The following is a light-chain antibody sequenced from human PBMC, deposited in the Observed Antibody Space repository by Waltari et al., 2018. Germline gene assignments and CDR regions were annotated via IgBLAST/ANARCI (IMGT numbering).Light chain of an antibody. J-gene: IGKJ1*01. CDR1: QEISTS. V-gene: IGKV1-12*01. CDR3: QQGNSFPPT. CDR2: HAS. Sequence: DIQMTQSPSSVSASLGDRLTITCRASQEISTSLAWYQQKAGTAPKVLIYHASTLQTGVPSRFSGSGSGTDFTLTINSLQPEDFATYFCQQGNSFPPTFGPGTKVEI.